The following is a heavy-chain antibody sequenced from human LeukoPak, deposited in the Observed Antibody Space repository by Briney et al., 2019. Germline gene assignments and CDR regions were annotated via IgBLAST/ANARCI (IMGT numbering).Heavy chain of an antibody. Sequence: SETLSLTCTVSGYSISSGYYWSWIRQPPGKGLEWIGYIYYSGSTNYNPSLKSRVTISVDTSKNQFSLKLSSVTAADTAVYYCARGPYSGSYLDYWGQGTLVTVSS. J-gene: IGHJ4*02. CDR3: ARGPYSGSYLDY. D-gene: IGHD1-26*01. CDR2: IYYSGST. CDR1: GYSISSGYY. V-gene: IGHV4-61*01.